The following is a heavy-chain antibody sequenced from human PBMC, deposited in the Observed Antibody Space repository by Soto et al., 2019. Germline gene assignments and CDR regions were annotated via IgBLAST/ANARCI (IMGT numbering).Heavy chain of an antibody. CDR2: IRSKTNSYAT. Sequence: EGQLVESGAGLVQPGGSLTLSCAASGFTFGGSAMHWVRQASGTGLEWVGHIRSKTNSYATAYADSVKGRFTISRADSMNTAYLQMNSLTAEDRAVHFCTSQTDAVQWLVVPTDYTFDYWGEGTLGSVSS. D-gene: IGHD6-19*01. CDR3: TSQTDAVQWLVVPTDYTFDY. CDR1: GFTFGGSA. J-gene: IGHJ4*02. V-gene: IGHV3-73*02.